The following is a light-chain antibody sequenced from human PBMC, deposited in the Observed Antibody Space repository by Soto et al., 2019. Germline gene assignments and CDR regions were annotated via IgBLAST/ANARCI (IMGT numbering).Light chain of an antibody. J-gene: IGKJ1*01. Sequence: AIRMTQSPSSLSASTGDRVTITCRARQGISSSLAWYQQKPGKAPNLLLYAASTLESGVPSRFRGSGSGTDFTLTISCLQSEDYATYYCQQYYSSPPAFGQGTKVEIK. V-gene: IGKV1-8*01. CDR2: AAS. CDR1: QGISSS. CDR3: QQYYSSPPA.